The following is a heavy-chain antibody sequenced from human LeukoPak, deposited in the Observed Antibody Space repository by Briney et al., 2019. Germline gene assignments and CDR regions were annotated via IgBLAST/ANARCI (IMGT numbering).Heavy chain of an antibody. CDR3: ARDTRYYDSSGYYYLLDY. V-gene: IGHV1-46*01. J-gene: IGHJ4*02. D-gene: IGHD3-22*01. CDR2: INPSGGST. CDR1: GYTFTSYY. Sequence: ASVKVSCKASGYTFTSYYMHWVRQAPGQGLEWMGIINPSGGSTSYAQKFQGRVTMTRDMSTSTVYMELSSLRSEDTAVYYCARDTRYYDSSGYYYLLDYWGQGTLVTVSS.